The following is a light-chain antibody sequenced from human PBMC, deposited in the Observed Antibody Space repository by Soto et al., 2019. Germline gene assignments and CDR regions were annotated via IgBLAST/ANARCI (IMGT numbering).Light chain of an antibody. CDR2: DAS. CDR1: QHISKN. J-gene: IGKJ5*01. CDR3: QQYDKLLPIT. Sequence: IQMTQSPSSLSASVGDRVTITCQASQHISKNLNWYQQKPGKAPKLLIYDASSLQTGVPSRFSGSGSATHFTFTISILQPEDIATYYGQQYDKLLPITVGQGTRLEIK. V-gene: IGKV1-33*01.